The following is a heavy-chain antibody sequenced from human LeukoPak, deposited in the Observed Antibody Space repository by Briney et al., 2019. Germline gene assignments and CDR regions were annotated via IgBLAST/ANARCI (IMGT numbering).Heavy chain of an antibody. CDR2: ITSNGGSA. V-gene: IGHV3-64D*06. Sequence: GGSLRLSCSASGFTFSSYTIHWVRQAPGKGLEFVSAITSNGGSAYYADSVKGRFTISRDNSKNTVYLQMSSLRAEDTAVYYCVIVRGYFDSSGSDYWGQGTLDTVSS. CDR3: VIVRGYFDSSGSDY. D-gene: IGHD3-9*01. J-gene: IGHJ4*02. CDR1: GFTFSSYT.